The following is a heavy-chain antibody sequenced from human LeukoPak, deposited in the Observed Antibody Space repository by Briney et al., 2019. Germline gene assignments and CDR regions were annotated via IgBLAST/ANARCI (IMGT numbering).Heavy chain of an antibody. CDR2: IYPGDSDT. V-gene: IGHV5-51*01. J-gene: IGHJ4*02. CDR3: ATEGYDSSGYYYY. CDR1: GYSFTSYW. D-gene: IGHD3-22*01. Sequence: GESLKISCKGSGYSFTSYWNGWVRQMPGKGLEWMGIIYPGDSDTRYSPSFQGQVTISAVKSISTAYLQWSSLKASDTAVYYCATEGYDSSGYYYYWGQGTLVTVSS.